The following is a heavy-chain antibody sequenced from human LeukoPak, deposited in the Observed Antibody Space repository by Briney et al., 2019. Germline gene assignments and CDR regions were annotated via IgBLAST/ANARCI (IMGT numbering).Heavy chain of an antibody. CDR3: ARGIGTYSTRNWFDP. Sequence: PSETLSLTCAVYGGSFSGYYWSWIRQPPGKGLEWIGEINHSGSTNYNPSLKSRVTISVDTSKNQFSLRLSSVTAADTAVYYCARGIGTYSTRNWFDPWGQGTLVTVSS. J-gene: IGHJ5*02. CDR2: INHSGST. D-gene: IGHD6-13*01. CDR1: GGSFSGYY. V-gene: IGHV4-34*01.